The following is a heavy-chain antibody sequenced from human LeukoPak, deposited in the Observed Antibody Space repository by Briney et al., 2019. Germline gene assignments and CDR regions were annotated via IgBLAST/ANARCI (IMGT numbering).Heavy chain of an antibody. Sequence: GSLRLSCAASGFTFSSFAMIWVRQPPGKGLEWIGEIYHSGSTNYNPSLKSRVTISVDKSKNQFSLKLSSVTAADTAVYYCARGSGDSSGYYYEDDYWGQGTLVTVSS. CDR2: IYHSGST. D-gene: IGHD3-22*01. CDR1: GFTFSSFAM. J-gene: IGHJ4*02. V-gene: IGHV4-4*02. CDR3: ARGSGDSSGYYYEDDY.